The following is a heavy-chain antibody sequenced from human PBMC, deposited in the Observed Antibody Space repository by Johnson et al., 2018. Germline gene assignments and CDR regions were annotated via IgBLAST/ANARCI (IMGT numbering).Heavy chain of an antibody. CDR1: GFIVSSYG. V-gene: IGHV3-30*03. J-gene: IGHJ6*02. D-gene: IGHD2/OR15-2a*01. CDR3: ARDITSHFSDYYALDV. CDR2: ISYHGSDT. Sequence: QVQLVQSGGGVVQPGKSLRLSCAASGFIVSSYGIHWVRQAPGKGLEWVAVISYHGSDTHYADSGRGRFIISRDNSKNALSLQMNSLRGEDTAGYYCARDITSHFSDYYALDVWGQGTTVTVSS.